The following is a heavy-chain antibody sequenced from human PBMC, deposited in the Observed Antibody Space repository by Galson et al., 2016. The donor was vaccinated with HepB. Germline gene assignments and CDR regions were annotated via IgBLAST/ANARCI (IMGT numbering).Heavy chain of an antibody. CDR3: TTYYGNILTAYRWFDP. D-gene: IGHD3-9*01. CDR1: GFTFSDAW. V-gene: IGHV3-15*01. Sequence: SLRLSCAASGFTFSDAWMNWVRQAPGKGLEWVGRIKRKTDGGTTDYAAPVEGRFTISRDDSKNKLYLQMNNLKNEDTAVYNCTTYYGNILTAYRWFDPWGQGTLVTVS. J-gene: IGHJ5*02. CDR2: IKRKTDGGTT.